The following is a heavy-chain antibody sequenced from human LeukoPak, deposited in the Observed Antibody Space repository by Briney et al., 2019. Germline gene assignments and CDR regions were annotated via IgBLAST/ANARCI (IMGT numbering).Heavy chain of an antibody. CDR1: GGSISSHY. J-gene: IGHJ4*02. CDR3: ARGGDGYNHREDFDY. V-gene: IGHV4-59*11. D-gene: IGHD5-24*01. CDR2: IYYSGST. Sequence: SETLSLTCTVSGGSISSHYWSWLRQPPGKELEWIGYIYYSGSTNYNPSLKSRVTISVDTSKNQFSLKLSSVTAADTAVYYCARGGDGYNHREDFDYWGQGTLVTVSS.